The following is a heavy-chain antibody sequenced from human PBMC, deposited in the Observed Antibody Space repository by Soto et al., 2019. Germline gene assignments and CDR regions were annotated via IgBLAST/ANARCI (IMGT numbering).Heavy chain of an antibody. CDR1: GGSFSGYY. V-gene: IGHV4-34*01. CDR3: ARRLYGMDV. Sequence: QVQLQQWGAGLLKPSETLSLTCAVYGGSFSGYYWSWIRQPPGKGLEWIGEINHSGSTNYNPSLNSRVTISVDTSKNHFSPKLSSVTAADTAVYYCARRLYGMDVWGQGTTVTVSS. CDR2: INHSGST. J-gene: IGHJ6*02.